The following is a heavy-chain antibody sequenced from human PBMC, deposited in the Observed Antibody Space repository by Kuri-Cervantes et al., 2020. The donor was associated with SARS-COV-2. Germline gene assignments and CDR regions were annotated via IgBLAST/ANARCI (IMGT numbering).Heavy chain of an antibody. Sequence: GGSMLISCAASGFTFSGHWIHWVRQAPGKGLVWVSRINPDGSYTNNADSVKGRFTLSRDNAKNMLFLQMNSLRAEDTAVYYCVRDGDHWNFDYWGQGTLVTVSS. CDR1: GFTFSGHW. D-gene: IGHD1-1*01. V-gene: IGHV3-74*01. CDR3: VRDGDHWNFDY. CDR2: INPDGSYT. J-gene: IGHJ4*02.